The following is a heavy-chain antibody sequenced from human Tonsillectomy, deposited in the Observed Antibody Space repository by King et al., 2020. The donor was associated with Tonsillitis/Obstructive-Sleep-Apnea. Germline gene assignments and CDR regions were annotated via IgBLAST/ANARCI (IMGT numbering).Heavy chain of an antibody. D-gene: IGHD3-16*02. CDR2: IRSKAYGGTT. J-gene: IGHJ4*02. Sequence: LVESGGGLVQPGRSLRLSCTASGFTFGDYAMSWVRQAPGKGLEWVGFIRSKAYGGTTEYAGSVKGRFTISRDDSKSIAYLQMNSLRTEDTAVYYCTRDNRDYVWGSYRPVDYWGQGTLVTVSS. V-gene: IGHV3-49*04. CDR1: GFTFGDYA. CDR3: TRDNRDYVWGSYRPVDY.